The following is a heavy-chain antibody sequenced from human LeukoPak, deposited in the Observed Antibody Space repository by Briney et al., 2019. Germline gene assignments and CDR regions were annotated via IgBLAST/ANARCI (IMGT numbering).Heavy chain of an antibody. D-gene: IGHD6-13*01. CDR1: GFTFDDYA. J-gene: IGHJ5*02. CDR2: ISWNSGSI. CDR3: AKAIAAAGTSWFDP. V-gene: IGHV3-9*01. Sequence: GGSLRLSCAASGFTFDDYAMHWVRQAPGKGLEWVSGISWNSGSIGYADSVKGRFTISRDNAKNSPYLQMNSLRAEDTALYYCAKAIAAAGTSWFDPWGQGTLVTVSS.